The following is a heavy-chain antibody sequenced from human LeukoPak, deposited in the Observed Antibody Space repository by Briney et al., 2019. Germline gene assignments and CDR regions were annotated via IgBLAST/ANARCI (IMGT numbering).Heavy chain of an antibody. CDR1: GFTFSSYG. V-gene: IGHV3-30*18. CDR2: ISYDGSNK. J-gene: IGHJ4*02. CDR3: AKDDSYGLDY. D-gene: IGHD5-18*01. Sequence: GGSLRLSCAASGFTFSSYGMHWVRQAPGKGLEWVAVISYDGSNKYYADSVKGRFTISRDNSKNTLYLQMDSLRAEDTAVYYCAKDDSYGLDYWGQGTLVTVSS.